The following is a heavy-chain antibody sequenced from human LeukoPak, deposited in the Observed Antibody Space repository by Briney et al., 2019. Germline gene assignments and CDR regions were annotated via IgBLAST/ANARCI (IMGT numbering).Heavy chain of an antibody. CDR1: GFTFSDYY. Sequence: GGSLRLSCAASGFTFSDYYMSWIRQAPGKGLEWVSALSSSGGNTYYADSVKGRFTISRDNSKNTSYLEMNSLRAEDTAVYYCAKDRRGGADHLLAAGYYYGMDVWGQGTTVTVSS. CDR2: LSSSGGNT. V-gene: IGHV3-23*01. J-gene: IGHJ6*02. CDR3: AKDRRGGADHLLAAGYYYGMDV. D-gene: IGHD6-13*01.